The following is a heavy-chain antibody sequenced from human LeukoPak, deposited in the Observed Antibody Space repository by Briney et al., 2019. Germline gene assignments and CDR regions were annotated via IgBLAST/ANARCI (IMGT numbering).Heavy chain of an antibody. J-gene: IGHJ3*02. CDR2: IIPIFGTA. CDR1: GGTFSSYA. V-gene: IGHV1-69*13. Sequence: GASVKVSCKASGGTFSSYAISWVRQAPGQGLEWMGGIIPIFGTANYAQKFQGRVTITADESTSTAYMELSSLRSEDTAVYYCARDPGGMIAPYAFDIWGQGTMVTVSS. D-gene: IGHD3-22*01. CDR3: ARDPGGMIAPYAFDI.